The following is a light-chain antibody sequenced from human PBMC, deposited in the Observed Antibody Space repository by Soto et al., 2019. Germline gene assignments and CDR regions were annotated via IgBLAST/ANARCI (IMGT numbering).Light chain of an antibody. CDR1: QGISNY. V-gene: IGKV1-27*01. J-gene: IGKJ3*01. CDR2: AAS. Sequence: DIQMTQSPSSLSASVGDSVTITCRASQGISNYLAWYQQKPGKVPKLLIHAASILQLGVTSRCSGSGSGTECTLTISSLQPEDVATYYCQKYNSASFTCGTGTKVDIK. CDR3: QKYNSASFT.